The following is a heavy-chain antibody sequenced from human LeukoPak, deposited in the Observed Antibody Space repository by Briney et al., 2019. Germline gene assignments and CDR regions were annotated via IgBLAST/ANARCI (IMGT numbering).Heavy chain of an antibody. Sequence: GASVKVSCKASGYIFTTYGISWVRQAPGQGLEWMGWISAYNGNTNYAQRLQGRVTMTTDTSTSTAYMELRSLRSDDTAVYYCVKDNPLDYWGQGTLVIVSS. CDR1: GYIFTTYG. CDR2: ISAYNGNT. CDR3: VKDNPLDY. J-gene: IGHJ4*02. V-gene: IGHV1-18*01. D-gene: IGHD1-14*01.